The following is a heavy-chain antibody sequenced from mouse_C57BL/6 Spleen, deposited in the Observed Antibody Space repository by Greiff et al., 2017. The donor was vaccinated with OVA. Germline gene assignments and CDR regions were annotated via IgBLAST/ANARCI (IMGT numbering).Heavy chain of an antibody. V-gene: IGHV1-18*01. Sequence: VHVKQSGPELVKPGASVKIPCKASGYTFTDYHMDWVKQSHGKSLEWIGDINPNNGGTIYNQKFKGKATLTVDKSSSTAYMELRSLTSEDTAVYYCARYLGYFDYWGQGTTLTVSS. J-gene: IGHJ2*01. CDR2: INPNNGGT. D-gene: IGHD3-1*01. CDR1: GYTFTDYH. CDR3: ARYLGYFDY.